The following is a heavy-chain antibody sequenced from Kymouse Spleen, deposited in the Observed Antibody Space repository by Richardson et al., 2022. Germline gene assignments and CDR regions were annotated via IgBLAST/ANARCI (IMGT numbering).Heavy chain of an antibody. V-gene: IGHV4-34*01. J-gene: IGHJ6*02. CDR1: GGSFSGYY. Sequence: QVQLQQWGAGLLKPSETLSLTCAVYGGSFSGYYWSWIRQPPGKGLEWIGEINHSGSTNYNPSLKSRVTISVDTSKNQFSLKLSSVTAADTAVYYCASLPTVTTDYYYYYGMDVWGQGTTVTVSS. CDR3: ASLPTVTTDYYYYYGMDV. D-gene: IGHD4-17*01. CDR2: INHSGST.